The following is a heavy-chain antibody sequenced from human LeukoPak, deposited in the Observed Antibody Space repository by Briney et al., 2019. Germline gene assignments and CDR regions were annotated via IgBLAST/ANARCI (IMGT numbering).Heavy chain of an antibody. CDR2: IYYSGST. D-gene: IGHD2-2*01. Sequence: PSETLSLTCTVSGGSMSSYYWSWIRQPPGKGLEWIGYIYYSGSTNYNPSLKSRVTISVDTSKNQFSLKLSSVTAADTAVYYCASHRVYCSSTSCYPKYFQHWGQGTLVTVSS. V-gene: IGHV4-59*01. CDR3: ASHRVYCSSTSCYPKYFQH. J-gene: IGHJ1*01. CDR1: GGSMSSYY.